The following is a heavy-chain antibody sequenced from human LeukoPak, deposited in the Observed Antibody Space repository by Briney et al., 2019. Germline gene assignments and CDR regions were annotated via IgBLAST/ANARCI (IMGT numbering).Heavy chain of an antibody. Sequence: GGSLRLSCAASGFTFSSYAMSWVRQAPGKGLEWVSAISGSGGSTYYADSVKGRFSISRDNSKNTLYLQMNSLRAEDTAVYYCAKFKYAPWYFQHWGQGTLVTVSS. V-gene: IGHV3-23*01. CDR1: GFTFSSYA. D-gene: IGHD2-2*01. CDR3: AKFKYAPWYFQH. J-gene: IGHJ1*01. CDR2: ISGSGGST.